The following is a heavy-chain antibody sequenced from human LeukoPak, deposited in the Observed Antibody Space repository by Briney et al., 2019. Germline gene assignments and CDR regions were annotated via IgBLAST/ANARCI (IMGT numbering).Heavy chain of an antibody. CDR1: EFTFRSYA. V-gene: IGHV3-23*01. J-gene: IGHJ6*03. Sequence: GGSLRLSCAASEFTFRSYAMNWVRQAPGKGLEWVSSISGSGGSTYYADSVKGRFTISRDNSKNTLYLQMNSLRAEDTAVYYCARDGLWFGEFRSYYYMDVWGKGTTVTISS. CDR2: ISGSGGST. D-gene: IGHD3-10*01. CDR3: ARDGLWFGEFRSYYYMDV.